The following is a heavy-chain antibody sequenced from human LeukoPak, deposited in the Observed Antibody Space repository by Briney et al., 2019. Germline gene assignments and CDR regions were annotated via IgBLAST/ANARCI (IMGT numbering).Heavy chain of an antibody. CDR1: GFTLSSYA. CDR2: ISYDGSNK. Sequence: GGSLRLSCAASGFTLSSYAMHWVRQAPGKGLEWVAVISYDGSNKYYADSVKGRFTISRDNSKNTLYLQMNSLRAEDTAVYYCAGDRAQWLVSVVGYWGQGTLVTVSS. J-gene: IGHJ4*02. V-gene: IGHV3-30-3*01. D-gene: IGHD6-19*01. CDR3: AGDRAQWLVSVVGY.